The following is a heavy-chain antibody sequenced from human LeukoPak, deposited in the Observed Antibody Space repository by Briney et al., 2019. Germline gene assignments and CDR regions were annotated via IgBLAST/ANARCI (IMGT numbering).Heavy chain of an antibody. Sequence: GGSLRLSCAASGFTFSSYEMNWVRQAPGKGLEWVSYISSSGSTIYYADSVKGRFTISRDNAKNSLYLQMNSLRAEDTAVYYCARGGPYYYDSSGYYSTNGPPQYFQHWGQGTLVTVSS. D-gene: IGHD3-22*01. CDR1: GFTFSSYE. J-gene: IGHJ1*01. CDR3: ARGGPYYYDSSGYYSTNGPPQYFQH. V-gene: IGHV3-48*03. CDR2: ISSSGSTI.